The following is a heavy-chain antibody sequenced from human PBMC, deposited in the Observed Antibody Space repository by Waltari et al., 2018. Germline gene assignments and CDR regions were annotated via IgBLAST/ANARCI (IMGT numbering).Heavy chain of an antibody. CDR2: ISYDGSQK. CDR3: AKCGGLLWFKESRYMDV. V-gene: IGHV3-30*18. Sequence: QVQLVESGGGVVQPGRSLRLSCAASGFTFTHYGMHWVRQAPGKGLEWVAGISYDGSQKHYADSLKGRFTISRDNSKKTLYLEMNSLRTEDTAVYYCAKCGGLLWFKESRYMDVWGKGTTVTVSS. CDR1: GFTFTHYG. J-gene: IGHJ6*03. D-gene: IGHD3-10*01.